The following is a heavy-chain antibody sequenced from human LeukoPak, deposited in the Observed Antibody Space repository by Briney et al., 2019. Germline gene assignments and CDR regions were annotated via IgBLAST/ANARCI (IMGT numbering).Heavy chain of an antibody. CDR3: ARGVLLWFGELLDYFDY. CDR1: GGSISSSTYY. D-gene: IGHD3-10*01. J-gene: IGHJ4*02. CDR2: INHSGST. Sequence: IPSETLSLTCTVSGGSISSSTYYWGWIRQPPGKGLEWIGEINHSGSTNYNPSLKSRVTISVDTSKNQFSLKLSSVTAADTAVYYCARGVLLWFGELLDYFDYWGQGTLVTVSS. V-gene: IGHV4-39*07.